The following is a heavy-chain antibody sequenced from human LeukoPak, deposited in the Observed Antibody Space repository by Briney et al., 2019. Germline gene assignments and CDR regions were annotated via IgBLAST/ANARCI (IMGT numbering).Heavy chain of an antibody. Sequence: GGSLRLSCAASGFTFSSYGMSWVRQAPGKGLEWVSAISGSGGSTYYADSVKGRFTISRDNSKNTLYLQMNSLRAEDTAVYYCAKDLYVLTGYFDYWGQGTLVTVSS. CDR1: GFTFSSYG. CDR3: AKDLYVLTGYFDY. V-gene: IGHV3-23*01. D-gene: IGHD3-9*01. CDR2: ISGSGGST. J-gene: IGHJ4*02.